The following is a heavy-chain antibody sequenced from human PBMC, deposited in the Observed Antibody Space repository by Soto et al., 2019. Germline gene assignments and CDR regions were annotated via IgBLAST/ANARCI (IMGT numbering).Heavy chain of an antibody. V-gene: IGHV3-21*01. CDR3: ASTYDSSGYYEGEAFDI. CDR2: ISSSSSYI. Sequence: LRLSCAASGFTFSSYSMNWVRQAPGKGLEWVSSISSSSSYIYYADSVKGRFTISRDNAKNSLYLQMNSLRAEDTAVYYGASTYDSSGYYEGEAFDIWGQGTMVTVSS. D-gene: IGHD3-22*01. J-gene: IGHJ3*02. CDR1: GFTFSSYS.